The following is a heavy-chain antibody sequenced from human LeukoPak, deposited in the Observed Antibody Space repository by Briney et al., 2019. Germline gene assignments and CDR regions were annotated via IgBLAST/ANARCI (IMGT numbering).Heavy chain of an antibody. D-gene: IGHD5-24*01. J-gene: IGHJ6*03. CDR1: GGTFSSYA. CDR2: IIPIFGTA. CDR3: ARGGDGYNSDYYYYMDV. Sequence: GASVKVSCKASGGTFSSYAISWVRQAPGQGLEWMGGIIPIFGTANYAQKFQGRVTITTDESTSTAYMELSSLRSEDTAVYYCARGGDGYNSDYYYYMDVWGKGTTVTVSS. V-gene: IGHV1-69*05.